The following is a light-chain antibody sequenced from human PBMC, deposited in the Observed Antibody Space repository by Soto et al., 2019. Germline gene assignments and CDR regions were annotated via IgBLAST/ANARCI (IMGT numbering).Light chain of an antibody. CDR3: SSYVGTNSYV. J-gene: IGLJ1*01. CDR1: SSDVGGYNY. V-gene: IGLV2-8*01. CDR2: EVY. Sequence: QSALTQPPSASGSPGQSVTISCTGTSSDVGGYNYVSWYQQYPGKAPKLIIYEVYKRPSGVPDRFSGSKSGNTAALTVSGLQADDEADYYCSSYVGTNSYVFGTGTKVTVL.